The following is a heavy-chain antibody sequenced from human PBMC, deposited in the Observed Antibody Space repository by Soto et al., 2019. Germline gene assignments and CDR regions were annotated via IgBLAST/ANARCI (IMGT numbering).Heavy chain of an antibody. CDR1: GYTFTSYG. J-gene: IGHJ6*03. D-gene: IGHD1-7*01. CDR3: ARVQSITGTTGYYYYYMDV. Sequence: ASVKVSCKASGYTFTSYGIGWVRQAPGQGLEWMGWINAYSGNTNYAQKFQGRVTMTRNTSISTAYMELSSLRSEDTAVYYCARVQSITGTTGYYYYYMDVWGKGTTVTVS. V-gene: IGHV1-18*01. CDR2: INAYSGNT.